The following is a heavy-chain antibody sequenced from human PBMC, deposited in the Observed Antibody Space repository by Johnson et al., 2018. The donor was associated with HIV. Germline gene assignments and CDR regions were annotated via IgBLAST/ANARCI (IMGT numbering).Heavy chain of an antibody. V-gene: IGHV3-30*04. CDR2: ISYDGSNK. CDR3: AKEYSSPYGDYDGDAFDI. CDR1: GFTFISYA. Sequence: QVQLVESGGGVVQPGRSLRLSCAASGFTFISYAMHWVRQAPGKGLEWVAVISYDGSNKYYADSVKGRFTISRDNSKNTLYLQMNSLRAEDTAVYYCAKEYSSPYGDYDGDAFDIWGQGTMVTVSS. J-gene: IGHJ3*02. D-gene: IGHD4-17*01.